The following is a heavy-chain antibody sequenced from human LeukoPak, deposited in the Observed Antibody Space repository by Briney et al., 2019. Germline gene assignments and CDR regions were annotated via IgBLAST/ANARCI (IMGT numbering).Heavy chain of an antibody. D-gene: IGHD4-23*01. Sequence: QPGGSLRLSCAASGFTFDDYAMHWVRQAPGKGLEWVSGIRWNSGSIGYADSVQGRFTISRDNAKNSLYLQMNSLRAEDTALYYCAKDGPYDYRGYLDYWGLGTLVTVSS. CDR2: IRWNSGSI. V-gene: IGHV3-9*01. J-gene: IGHJ4*02. CDR3: AKDGPYDYRGYLDY. CDR1: GFTFDDYA.